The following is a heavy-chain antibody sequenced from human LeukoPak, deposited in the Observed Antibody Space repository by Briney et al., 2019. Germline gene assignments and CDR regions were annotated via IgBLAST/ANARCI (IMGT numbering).Heavy chain of an antibody. CDR3: AREVFGELFAYY. J-gene: IGHJ4*02. CDR2: IIPLFGTA. V-gene: IGHV1-69*06. D-gene: IGHD3-10*01. Sequence: GSSVKVSCKASGGTFSSYAISWVRQAPGQGLEWMGGIIPLFGTAKYAQKFQGRVTINAHKSPSTAYMALSSPRSEDTAVYYCAREVFGELFAYYWGQETLVTVSS. CDR1: GGTFSSYA.